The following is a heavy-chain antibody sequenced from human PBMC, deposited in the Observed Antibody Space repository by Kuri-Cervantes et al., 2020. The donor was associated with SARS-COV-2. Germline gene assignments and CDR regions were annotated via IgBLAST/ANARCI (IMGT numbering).Heavy chain of an antibody. J-gene: IGHJ3*02. V-gene: IGHV4-38-2*01. CDR3: ARVRITMIVVADAFDI. Sequence: GSLRLSCAVSGYSISSGYYWGWIRQPPGKGLEWIGSIYHSGSTYYNPSLKSRVTISVDTSKNQFSLKLSSVTAADTAVYYCARVRITMIVVADAFDIWGQGTMVTVSS. CDR2: IYHSGST. D-gene: IGHD3-22*01. CDR1: GYSISSGYY.